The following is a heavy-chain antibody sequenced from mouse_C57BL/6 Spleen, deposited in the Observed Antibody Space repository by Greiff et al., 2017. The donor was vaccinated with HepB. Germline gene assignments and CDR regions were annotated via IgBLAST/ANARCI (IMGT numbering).Heavy chain of an antibody. CDR3: AREGGYGNSYFDY. V-gene: IGHV1-82*01. Sequence: QVQLKQSGPELVKPGASVKISCKASGYAFSSSWMNWVKQRPGKGLEWIGRIYPGDGDTNYNGKFKGKATLTADKSSSTAYMQLSSLTSEDSAVYFCAREGGYGNSYFDYWGQGTTLTVSS. CDR1: GYAFSSSW. CDR2: IYPGDGDT. D-gene: IGHD2-10*02. J-gene: IGHJ2*01.